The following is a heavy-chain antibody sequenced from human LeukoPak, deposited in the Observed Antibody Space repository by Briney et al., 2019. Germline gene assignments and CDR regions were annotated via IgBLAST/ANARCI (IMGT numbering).Heavy chain of an antibody. CDR1: GFTFSSYG. CDR3: AKRDLGPSGSRAYYFDY. J-gene: IGHJ4*02. CDR2: ISGSTGRT. D-gene: IGHD3-22*01. Sequence: GGSLRLSCAASGFTFSSYGMSWVRQAPGKGLEWVSVISGSTGRTYYADSVKVRFTISRDNSKNTLYPQMDSLRAEDTAVYYCAKRDLGPSGSRAYYFDYWGQGTLVTVSS. V-gene: IGHV3-23*01.